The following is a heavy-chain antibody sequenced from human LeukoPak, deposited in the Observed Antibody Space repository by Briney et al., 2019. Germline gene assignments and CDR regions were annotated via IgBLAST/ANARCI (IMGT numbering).Heavy chain of an antibody. CDR2: ISGSGGST. J-gene: IGHJ4*02. CDR1: GFTFSSYA. V-gene: IGHV3-23*01. D-gene: IGHD5-12*01. CDR3: ASHSGYDPRGWYFDY. Sequence: GGSLRLSCAASGFTFSSYAVSWVRQAPGKGLEWVSAISGSGGSTYYADSVKGRFTISRDNSKNTLYLQMNSLRAEDTAVYYCASHSGYDPRGWYFDYWGQGTLVTVSS.